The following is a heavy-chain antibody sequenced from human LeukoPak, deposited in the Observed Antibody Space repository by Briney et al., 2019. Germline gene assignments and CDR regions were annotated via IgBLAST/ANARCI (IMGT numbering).Heavy chain of an antibody. D-gene: IGHD1-26*01. J-gene: IGHJ4*02. V-gene: IGHV4-59*01. CDR2: IYYSGST. CDR3: ASGSGSFAPFDY. Sequence: KTSETLSLTCTVSGGSISSYYWSWLRQPPGKGLEWIGYIYYSGSTNYNPSLKSRVTISVDTSKNQFSLKLSSVTAADTAVYYCASGSGSFAPFDYWGQGTLVTVSS. CDR1: GGSISSYY.